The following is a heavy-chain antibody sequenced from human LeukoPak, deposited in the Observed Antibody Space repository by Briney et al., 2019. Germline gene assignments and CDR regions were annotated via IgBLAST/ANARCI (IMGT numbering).Heavy chain of an antibody. D-gene: IGHD5-18*01. CDR2: IYHSGST. Sequence: PSETLSLTCAVYGGSFSGYYWSWVRQPPGKGLEWIGSIYHSGSTYYNPSLKSRVTISVDTSKNQFSLKLSSVTAADTAVYYCARLVDTAMVRDYWGQGTLVTVSS. V-gene: IGHV4-34*01. CDR3: ARLVDTAMVRDY. CDR1: GGSFSGYY. J-gene: IGHJ4*02.